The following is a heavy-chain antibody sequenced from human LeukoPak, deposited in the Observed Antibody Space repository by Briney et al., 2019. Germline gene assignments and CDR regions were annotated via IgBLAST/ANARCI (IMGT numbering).Heavy chain of an antibody. J-gene: IGHJ4*02. CDR3: ARVLYGDRKTTVRGVSLLGY. CDR2: MNPNSGNT. D-gene: IGHD3-10*01. CDR1: GYTFTSYD. V-gene: IGHV1-8*01. Sequence: ASVKVSCKASGYTFTSYDINWVRQATGQGLEWMGWMNPNSGNTGYAQKFQGRVTMTRNTSISTAYMELSSLRSEDTAVYYCARVLYGDRKTTVRGVSLLGYWGQGTLVTVSS.